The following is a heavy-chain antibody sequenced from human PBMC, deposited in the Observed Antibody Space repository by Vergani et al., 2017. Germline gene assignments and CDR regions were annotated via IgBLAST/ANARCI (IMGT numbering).Heavy chain of an antibody. J-gene: IGHJ6*02. CDR3: AREFTSGGRYYYGMDV. Sequence: QLQLQESGPGLVKPSETLSLTCTVSGGSISSYYWSWIRQPPGKGLEWIGYIYYSGSTNYNPSLKSRVTISVDTSKNQFSLKLSSVTAADTAVYYCAREFTSGGRYYYGMDVWGQGTTVTVSS. D-gene: IGHD2-15*01. V-gene: IGHV4-59*01. CDR1: GGSISSYY. CDR2: IYYSGST.